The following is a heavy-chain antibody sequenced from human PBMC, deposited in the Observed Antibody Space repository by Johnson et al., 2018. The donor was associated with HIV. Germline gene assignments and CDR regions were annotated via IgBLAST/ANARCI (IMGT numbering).Heavy chain of an antibody. J-gene: IGHJ3*02. D-gene: IGHD1-1*01. CDR2: ISYDGSNK. V-gene: IGHV3-30*18. Sequence: QVQLVESGGGVVQPGRSLRLSCAASGFTFSSYGMHWVRQAPGKGLEWVAVISYDGSNKYYADSVKGRFTISRDNSKNTLYLQMNSLRAGDTAVYYCAKEVRGGAFDIWGQGTMVTVSS. CDR3: AKEVRGGAFDI. CDR1: GFTFSSYG.